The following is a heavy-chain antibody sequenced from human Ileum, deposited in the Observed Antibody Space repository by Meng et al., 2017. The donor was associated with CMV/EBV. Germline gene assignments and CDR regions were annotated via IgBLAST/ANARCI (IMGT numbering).Heavy chain of an antibody. D-gene: IGHD1-1*01. CDR3: ATELKLAAWIN. Sequence: RGSLRLSCTASGFTFSNYAMGWVRQAPGAGLEWVASMSGDAVGTSHADSVRGRFTISRDNSQNTLFLQLNSLRAEDTAVYYCATELKLAAWINWGQGTLVTVSS. V-gene: IGHV3-23*01. J-gene: IGHJ4*02. CDR1: GFTFSNYA. CDR2: MSGDAVGT.